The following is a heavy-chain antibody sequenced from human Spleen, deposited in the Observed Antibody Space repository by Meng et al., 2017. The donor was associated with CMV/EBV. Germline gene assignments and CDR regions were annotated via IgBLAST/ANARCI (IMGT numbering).Heavy chain of an antibody. CDR3: AKDWATYGDYNYGMDV. CDR2: ITSSSNYI. J-gene: IGHJ6*02. D-gene: IGHD4-17*01. Sequence: GESLKISCAASGFTFSTYTMNWVRQAPGKGLEWVSSITSSSNYIYYADSVKGRFTISRDNAKKTLYLQMSSLRAEDTAVYYCAKDWATYGDYNYGMDVWGQGTTVTVSS. V-gene: IGHV3-21*01. CDR1: GFTFSTYT.